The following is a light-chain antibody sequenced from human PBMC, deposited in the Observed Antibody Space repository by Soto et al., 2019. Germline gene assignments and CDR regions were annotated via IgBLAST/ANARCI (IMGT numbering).Light chain of an antibody. CDR3: SSYTSSSTLV. CDR1: SSDVGAYNY. V-gene: IGLV2-14*01. CDR2: EVI. Sequence: QSVLTQPAPVSGSPGQSITISCTATSSDVGAYNYVSWYQQHPGKAPKLMIYEVINRPSGVSNRFSGSKSGNTASLIISGLQAEDEADYYCSSYTSSSTLVFGGGTKLTVL. J-gene: IGLJ2*01.